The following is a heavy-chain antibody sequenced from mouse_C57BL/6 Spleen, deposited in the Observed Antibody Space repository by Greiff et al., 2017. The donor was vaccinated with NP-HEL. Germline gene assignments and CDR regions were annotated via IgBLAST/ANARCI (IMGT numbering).Heavy chain of an antibody. V-gene: IGHV1-63*01. CDR2: IYSGGGYT. D-gene: IGHD1-1*01. CDR3: AKYGSLPGAMDY. Sequence: VQLQQSGAELVRPGTSVKMSCKASGYTFTNYWIGWAKQRPGHGLEWIGDIYSGGGYTNYNEKFKGKATLTADKSSSTAYMQFSSLTSEDSAIYYCAKYGSLPGAMDYWGQGTSVTVSS. CDR1: GYTFTNYW. J-gene: IGHJ4*01.